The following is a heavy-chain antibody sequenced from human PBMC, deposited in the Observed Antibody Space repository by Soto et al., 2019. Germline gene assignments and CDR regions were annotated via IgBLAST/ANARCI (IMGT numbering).Heavy chain of an antibody. CDR1: GFTFSSYG. Sequence: GGSLRLSCAASGFTFSSYGMHWVRQAPGKGLEWVAVISYDGSNKYYADSVKGRFTISRDNSKNTLYLQMNSLRAEDTAVYYCAKGFDIVVVPAARAYFDYWGQGTLVTVSS. V-gene: IGHV3-30*18. CDR2: ISYDGSNK. J-gene: IGHJ4*02. D-gene: IGHD2-2*01. CDR3: AKGFDIVVVPAARAYFDY.